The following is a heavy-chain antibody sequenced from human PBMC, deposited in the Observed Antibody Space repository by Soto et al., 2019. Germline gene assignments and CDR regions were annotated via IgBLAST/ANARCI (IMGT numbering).Heavy chain of an antibody. V-gene: IGHV3-23*01. CDR3: AKDRGYDITISYGMDV. J-gene: IGHJ6*02. D-gene: IGHD3-9*01. CDR1: GFTFSSYA. Sequence: PGGSLRLSCAASGFTFSSYAMSWVRQAPGKGLEWVSAISGSGGSTYYADSVKGRFTISRDNSKNTLYLQMNSLRAEDAAVYYCAKDRGYDITISYGMDVWGQGTTVTVSS. CDR2: ISGSGGST.